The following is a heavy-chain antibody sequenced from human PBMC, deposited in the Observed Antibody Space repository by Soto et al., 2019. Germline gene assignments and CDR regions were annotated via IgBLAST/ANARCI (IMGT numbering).Heavy chain of an antibody. Sequence: EVQLVESWGGLVQPGGSLRLSCAASGFTFSSYAMSWVLQAPGKGLEWVSAISGSGGSTYYADSVKGRLTISRDNSKNTLYMQMNRLRAEDTAVSYSAKAAPLSPAEYFQQWGQGTLVTVSS. CDR3: AKAAPLSPAEYFQQ. V-gene: IGHV3-23*04. J-gene: IGHJ1*01. CDR1: GFTFSSYA. CDR2: ISGSGGST.